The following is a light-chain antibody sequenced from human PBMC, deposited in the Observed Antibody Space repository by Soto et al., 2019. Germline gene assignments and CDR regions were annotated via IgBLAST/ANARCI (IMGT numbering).Light chain of an antibody. V-gene: IGKV2-28*01. CDR3: MQTLQTPYT. CDR2: LVS. Sequence: DIVMTQSPLSLPVTPGEPASISCKSSQSLLHSDGDNYLEWYVQKAGQSPQLLIYLVSHRASGVQDRLRGSGSGTDFTLKISKVEADDVGVYYCMQTLQTPYTFGPGTKVEIK. CDR1: QSLLHSDGDNY. J-gene: IGKJ3*01.